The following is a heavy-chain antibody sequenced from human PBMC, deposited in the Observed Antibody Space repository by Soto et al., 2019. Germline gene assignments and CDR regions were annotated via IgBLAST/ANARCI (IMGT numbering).Heavy chain of an antibody. CDR1: GFTFSNYP. CDR2: ISDSGGTT. V-gene: IGHV3-23*01. CDR3: AKDPYCSSISCYAGNFYY. D-gene: IGHD2-2*01. Sequence: GSLRLSCAASGFTFSNYPMSWVRQAPGKGLEWVSYISDSGGTTYYADSVKGRFTISRDNSKNTLYLQMNSLRAEDTAVYYCAKDPYCSSISCYAGNFYYWGQGALVTVSS. J-gene: IGHJ4*02.